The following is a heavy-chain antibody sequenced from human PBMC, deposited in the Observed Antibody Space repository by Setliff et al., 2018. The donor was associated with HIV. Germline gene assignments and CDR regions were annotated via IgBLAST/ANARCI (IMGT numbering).Heavy chain of an antibody. V-gene: IGHV3-33*01. CDR2: IWFDGSEK. J-gene: IGHJ4*02. CDR1: GFNFARYN. CDR3: TRDYPGVFDFDY. Sequence: GESLKISCAASGFNFARYNIHWVRQAPGKGREWVAAIWFDGSEKYNEDPVGGRFTTSRDNSKNTVYLQTNSVRVEDTAMHYCTRDYPGVFDFDYWGQGTLVTVSS. D-gene: IGHD3-10*01.